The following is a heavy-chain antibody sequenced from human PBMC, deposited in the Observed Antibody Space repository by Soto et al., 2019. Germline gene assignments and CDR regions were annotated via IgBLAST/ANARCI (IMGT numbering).Heavy chain of an antibody. D-gene: IGHD2-2*02. Sequence: QVQLVESGGGVVQPGRSLRLSCAASGFTFSSYAIHWVRQAPGRGLEWVAFISYDGSNKYYADSVKGRFTVSRDNSKNRLYLQMNGLRTEDTAVYFCARVTLVPASIPHELRNGYLDLWGRGTLVTVSS. CDR3: ARVTLVPASIPHELRNGYLDL. J-gene: IGHJ2*01. V-gene: IGHV3-30-3*01. CDR2: ISYDGSNK. CDR1: GFTFSSYA.